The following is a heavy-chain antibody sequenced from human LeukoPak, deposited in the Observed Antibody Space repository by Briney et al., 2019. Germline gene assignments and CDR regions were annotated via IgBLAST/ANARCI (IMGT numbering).Heavy chain of an antibody. V-gene: IGHV3-30-3*01. Sequence: PGGSLRLSCAASGFTFSSYAMHWVRQAPGKGLEWVAVISYDGSNKYYADSVKGRFTISRDNSKNTLYLQMNSLRAEDTAVYYCARTPGYYDILTGPLDYWGQGTLVTVSS. CDR3: ARTPGYYDILTGPLDY. CDR1: GFTFSSYA. CDR2: ISYDGSNK. J-gene: IGHJ4*02. D-gene: IGHD3-9*01.